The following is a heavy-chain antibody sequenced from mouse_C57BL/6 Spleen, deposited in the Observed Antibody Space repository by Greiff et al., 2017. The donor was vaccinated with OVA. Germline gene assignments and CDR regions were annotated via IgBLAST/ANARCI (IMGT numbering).Heavy chain of an antibody. CDR1: GFNIKDDY. CDR2: IDPENGDT. D-gene: IGHD1-1*02. J-gene: IGHJ3*01. CDR3: TTGGSPAWFAY. Sequence: VQLQQSGAELVRPGASVKLSCTASGFNIKDDYMHWVKQRPEQGLEWIGWIDPENGDTEYASKFQGKATITADTSSNTAYLQLSSLTSEDTAVYYCTTGGSPAWFAYWGQGTLVTVSA. V-gene: IGHV14-4*01.